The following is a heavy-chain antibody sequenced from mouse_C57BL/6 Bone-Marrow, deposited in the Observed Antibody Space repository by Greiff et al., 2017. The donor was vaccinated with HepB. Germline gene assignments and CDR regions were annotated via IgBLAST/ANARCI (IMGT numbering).Heavy chain of an antibody. Sequence: EVQLQQSGTVLARPGASVKMSCKTSGYTFTSYWMHWVKQRPGQGLEWIGAIYPGNSDTSYNQKFKGKAKLTAVTSASTAYMELSSLTNEDSAVYYCTRETAQATRFAYWGQGTLVTVSA. J-gene: IGHJ3*01. CDR1: GYTFTSYW. CDR3: TRETAQATRFAY. CDR2: IYPGNSDT. V-gene: IGHV1-5*01. D-gene: IGHD3-2*02.